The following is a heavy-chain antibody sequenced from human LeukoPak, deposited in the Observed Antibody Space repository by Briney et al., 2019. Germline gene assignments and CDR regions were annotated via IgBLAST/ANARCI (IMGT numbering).Heavy chain of an antibody. D-gene: IGHD1-26*01. CDR2: MTPNSGNS. V-gene: IGHV1-8*01. CDR3: ATSMGAPFDP. J-gene: IGHJ5*02. CDR1: GYTFTSYD. Sequence: ASVKVSCKASGYTFTSYDINRVRQATGQGLEWMGWMTPNSGNSGYAQKFQGRVTMTMNTSISTAYMELSSLRSEDTAVYYCATSMGAPFDPWGQGTLVTVSS.